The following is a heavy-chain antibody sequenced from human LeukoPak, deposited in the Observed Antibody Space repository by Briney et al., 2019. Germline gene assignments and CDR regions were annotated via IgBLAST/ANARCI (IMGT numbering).Heavy chain of an antibody. CDR3: ARDSKELVDYFDY. V-gene: IGHV3-9*01. CDR2: ISWNSGSI. Sequence: GGSLRLSCAASGFTFDDYAMHWVRQAPGKGLEWVSGISWNSGSIGYADSVKGRFTISRDNAKNSLYLQMNSLRAEDTAVYYCARDSKELVDYFDYWGQGTLVTVSS. J-gene: IGHJ4*02. CDR1: GFTFDDYA. D-gene: IGHD6-6*01.